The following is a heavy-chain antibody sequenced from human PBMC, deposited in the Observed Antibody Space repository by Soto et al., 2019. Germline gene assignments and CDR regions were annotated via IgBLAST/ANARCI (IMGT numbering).Heavy chain of an antibody. J-gene: IGHJ6*04. CDR2: MNPNSGNT. CDR1: GYTFTSYD. V-gene: IGHV1-8*01. D-gene: IGHD3-3*01. CDR3: ARLSDFWSGKPSYGMDV. Sequence: QVQLVQSGAEVKKPGASVKVSCKASGYTFTSYDINWVRQATGQGLEWMGWMNPNSGNTGYAQKFQGRVTMTRNTSKGTAYMKLSSAGSEDPAVYHCARLSDFWSGKPSYGMDVWGKGTTFTVSS.